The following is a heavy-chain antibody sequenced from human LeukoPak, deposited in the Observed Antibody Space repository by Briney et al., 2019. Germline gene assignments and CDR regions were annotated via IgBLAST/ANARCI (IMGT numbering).Heavy chain of an antibody. V-gene: IGHV1-46*03. J-gene: IGHJ2*01. Sequence: ASETLSCTSSGSTGSSYSMRCDRQAPGQGPGWRGVINRSGGSTGCAQKYPCRVTMTRESATSSVYLVLSSLRSEDTAVYYCSREGGEDYYDSSGDRRWYFHLCGRGNLVTVSS. CDR3: SREGGEDYYDSSGDRRWYFHL. CDR1: GSTGSSYS. CDR2: INRSGGST. D-gene: IGHD3-22*01.